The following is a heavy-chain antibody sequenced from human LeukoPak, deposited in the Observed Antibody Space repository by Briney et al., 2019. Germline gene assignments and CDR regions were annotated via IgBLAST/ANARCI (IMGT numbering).Heavy chain of an antibody. D-gene: IGHD3-22*01. CDR1: GFTFDDYG. CDR3: ARGEDSPFDY. Sequence: GGSLRLSCAASGFTFDDYGMGWVRQAPGKGLEWVSGINWNGGSTGYADSVKVRFTISRDNAKNSLYLQMNSLRAEDTALYYCARGEDSPFDYWGQGTLVTVSS. V-gene: IGHV3-20*04. J-gene: IGHJ4*02. CDR2: INWNGGST.